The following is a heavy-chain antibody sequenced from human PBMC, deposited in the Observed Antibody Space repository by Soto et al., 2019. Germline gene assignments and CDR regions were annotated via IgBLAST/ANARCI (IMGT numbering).Heavy chain of an antibody. Sequence: PSETLSLTCTVSGGPITNYCSWIRQPPGKGLEWIGYVYYSGSTNYNPSLKSRVTISVDTSKNQFSLKLTSVTAADTAVYYCAREDDSSGYSCLDYWGQGTLVTVSS. CDR3: AREDDSSGYSCLDY. J-gene: IGHJ4*02. CDR2: VYYSGST. D-gene: IGHD3-22*01. CDR1: GGPITNY. V-gene: IGHV4-59*01.